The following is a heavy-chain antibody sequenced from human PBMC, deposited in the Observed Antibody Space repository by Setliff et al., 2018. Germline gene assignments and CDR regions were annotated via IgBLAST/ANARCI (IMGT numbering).Heavy chain of an antibody. J-gene: IGHJ4*02. CDR3: VRDSPSSLYNFWSGCSDY. D-gene: IGHD3-3*01. Sequence: PGGSLRLSCAASGFTFNTYAMHWVRQAPGKGLEWLAVISYDGINKYYADSVRGRFTISRDSSKNTLFLQMNSLRTDDTAVFYCVRDSPSSLYNFWSGCSDYWGQGTLVTVSS. CDR1: GFTFNTYA. V-gene: IGHV3-30*01. CDR2: ISYDGINK.